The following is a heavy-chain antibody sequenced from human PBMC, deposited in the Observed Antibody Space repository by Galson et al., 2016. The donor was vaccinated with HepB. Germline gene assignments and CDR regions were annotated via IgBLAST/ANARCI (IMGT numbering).Heavy chain of an antibody. J-gene: IGHJ4*02. CDR3: ARSTRGYHD. V-gene: IGHV3-74*01. Sequence: SLRLSCAASGFTFSNYATNWVRQAPGKGLVWVSRIKSDGGDTIYADPVKGRFTISRDNAKKTLYLQMNSLRAEDTAVYYCARSTRGYHDWGQGTLVTVSS. D-gene: IGHD3-22*01. CDR2: IKSDGGDT. CDR1: GFTFSNYA.